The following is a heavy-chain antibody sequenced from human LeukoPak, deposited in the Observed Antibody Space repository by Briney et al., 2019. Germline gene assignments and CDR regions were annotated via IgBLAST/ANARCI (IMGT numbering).Heavy chain of an antibody. CDR2: ISCSGGST. Sequence: GGTLTLSCAVSGVTFSSYDLSWVRQAPGKGLEWVSAISCSGGSTYYAAPVRGGFSTSGANPKNMLYLQMYSLSAEETAGYYSAKGIAAAGGRNSWVVPWRQGTQVTV. V-gene: IGHV3-23*01. CDR3: AKGIAAAGGRNSWVVP. J-gene: IGHJ5*02. D-gene: IGHD6-13*01. CDR1: GVTFSSYD.